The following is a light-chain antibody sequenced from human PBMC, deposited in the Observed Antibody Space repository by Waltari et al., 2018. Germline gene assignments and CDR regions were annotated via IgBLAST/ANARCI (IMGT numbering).Light chain of an antibody. Sequence: QSALTQPRSVSGSPGQSVTISCTGTSSDVGGYNYVSWYQQHPGKAPKLMIYDVSKRPPGVRDRFSGSESGNPAPLTISGLQAEDEADYCCSSYAGSYTLVFGGGTKLTVL. CDR3: SSYAGSYTLV. CDR2: DVS. CDR1: SSDVGGYNY. J-gene: IGLJ2*01. V-gene: IGLV2-11*01.